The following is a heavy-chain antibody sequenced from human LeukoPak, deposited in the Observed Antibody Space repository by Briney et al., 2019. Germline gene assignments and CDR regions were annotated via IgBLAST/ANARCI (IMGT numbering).Heavy chain of an antibody. D-gene: IGHD1-26*01. Sequence: ASVKVSCKASGYTFTSYGISWVRQAPGQGLEWMGWISAYNGNTNYAQKLQGRVTMTTDTSTSIAYMELRSLRSDDTAVYYCARGLGSYLPFSEYYFDYWGQGTLVTVSS. J-gene: IGHJ4*02. CDR2: ISAYNGNT. CDR1: GYTFTSYG. CDR3: ARGLGSYLPFSEYYFDY. V-gene: IGHV1-18*01.